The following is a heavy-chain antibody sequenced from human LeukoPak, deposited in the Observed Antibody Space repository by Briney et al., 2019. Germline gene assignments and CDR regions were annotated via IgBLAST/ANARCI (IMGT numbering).Heavy chain of an antibody. D-gene: IGHD2-2*01. CDR1: GGTFSSYA. Sequence: SVKVSYKASGGTFSSYAISWVRQAPGQGLEWMGGIIPIFGTANYAQKFQGRVTITADESTSTAYMELSSLRSEDTAVYYCARDNVICSSTSCYQDYYYYYMDVWGKGTTVTVSS. CDR3: ARDNVICSSTSCYQDYYYYYMDV. CDR2: IIPIFGTA. V-gene: IGHV1-69*13. J-gene: IGHJ6*03.